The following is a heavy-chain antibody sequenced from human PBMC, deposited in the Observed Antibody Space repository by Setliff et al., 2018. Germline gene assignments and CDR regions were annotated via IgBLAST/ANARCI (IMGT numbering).Heavy chain of an antibody. CDR3: ARGQDYYDPSGYYKLGY. J-gene: IGHJ4*02. CDR2: INHDGGS. D-gene: IGHD3-22*01. CDR1: GESLRGYY. Sequence: SETLSLTCAVYGESLRGYYWTWIRQSPGKGLEWIGEINHDGGSNYNPSLKSRVTMSIDMSEKQFTLKLRSVTVADTAVYYCARGQDYYDPSGYYKLGYWGPGTLVTVSS. V-gene: IGHV4-34*01.